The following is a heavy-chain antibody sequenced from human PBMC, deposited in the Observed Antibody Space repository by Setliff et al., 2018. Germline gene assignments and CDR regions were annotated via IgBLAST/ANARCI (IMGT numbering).Heavy chain of an antibody. J-gene: IGHJ4*02. CDR2: INPHGSEK. CDR3: FGAGTCSY. Sequence: GGSLRLSCTASGLLYTNDWVSWVRQAPGKGLEWLASINPHGSEKYYVDSVKGRFTISRDNAKNSLSLQMNNLRTEDTAVYYCFGAGTCSYWGQGTLVTVS. CDR1: GLLYTNDW. V-gene: IGHV3-7*01. D-gene: IGHD3-10*01.